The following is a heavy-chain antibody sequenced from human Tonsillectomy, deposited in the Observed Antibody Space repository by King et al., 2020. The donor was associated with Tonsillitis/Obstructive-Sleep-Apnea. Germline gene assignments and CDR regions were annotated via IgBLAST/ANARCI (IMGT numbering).Heavy chain of an antibody. CDR1: GFNFSSYW. D-gene: IGHD4-11*01. Sequence: VQLVESGGGLVQPGGSLRLSCAASGFNFSSYWMSWVRQAPGKGLEWVADIKQDGSEKYYVDPVKGRFTISRDNAKNSLYLQMNSLRAEDTAVYYCAKKSMTQVNDYWGQGTLVTVSS. CDR3: AKKSMTQVNDY. CDR2: IKQDGSEK. J-gene: IGHJ4*02. V-gene: IGHV3-7*02.